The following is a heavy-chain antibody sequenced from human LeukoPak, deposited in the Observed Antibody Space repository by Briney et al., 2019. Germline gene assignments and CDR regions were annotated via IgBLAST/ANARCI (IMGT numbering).Heavy chain of an antibody. V-gene: IGHV3-23*01. CDR2: ISGNGGNT. D-gene: IGHD6-25*01. CDR1: GFTFSSYG. Sequence: PGGSLRLSCAASGFTFSSYGMSWVRQAPGEGLEWVSAISGNGGNTYYADSVKGRFTISRDNSKNTLYMQMNSLRAEDTAVYYCAKDLSPAAAWGQGTLVTVSS. CDR3: AKDLSPAAA. J-gene: IGHJ5*02.